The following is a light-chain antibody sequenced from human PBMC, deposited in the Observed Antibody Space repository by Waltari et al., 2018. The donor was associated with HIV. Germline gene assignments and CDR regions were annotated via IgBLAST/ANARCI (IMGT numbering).Light chain of an antibody. J-gene: IGLJ2*01. Sequence: QSLLAQPRSVSGTPGQRVNISCSGSNSNVRHNYVYWSQQVPGLAPKLLIYRNNQRPSGVPDRFSGSKSGTSASLAISGLRTEDEGDYYCAAWDDRLSGRLFGGGTKVTVL. CDR1: NSNVRHNY. V-gene: IGLV1-47*01. CDR2: RNN. CDR3: AAWDDRLSGRL.